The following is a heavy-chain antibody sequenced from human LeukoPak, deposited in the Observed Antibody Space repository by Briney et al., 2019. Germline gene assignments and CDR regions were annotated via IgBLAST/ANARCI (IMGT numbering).Heavy chain of an antibody. D-gene: IGHD1-26*01. CDR3: ARGAGIVGSTTPFDY. Sequence: PGGSLRLSCAASGFTFSNYWMHWVRRTPGKGLVGVSRINTDGTTRYADSVKGRFTISRDNAKNTVYLQMDSLRAEDTAVYYCARGAGIVGSTTPFDYWGQGALVTVSS. CDR1: GFTFSNYW. V-gene: IGHV3-74*01. CDR2: INTDGTT. J-gene: IGHJ4*02.